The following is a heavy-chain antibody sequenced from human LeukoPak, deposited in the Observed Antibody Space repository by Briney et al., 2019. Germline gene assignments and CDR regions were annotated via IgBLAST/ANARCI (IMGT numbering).Heavy chain of an antibody. Sequence: GESLKISCKGSGYSFTSYWISWVRQVPGKGLEWMGRIDPSDSYTNYSPSFQGHVTISADKSISTAYLQWSRLKASDTAMYYCARIYGINNWFDPWGQGTLVTVSS. CDR2: IDPSDSYT. J-gene: IGHJ5*02. D-gene: IGHD1-14*01. V-gene: IGHV5-10-1*01. CDR3: ARIYGINNWFDP. CDR1: GYSFTSYW.